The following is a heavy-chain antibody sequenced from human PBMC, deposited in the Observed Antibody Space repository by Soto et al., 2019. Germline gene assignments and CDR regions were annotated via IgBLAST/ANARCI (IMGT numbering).Heavy chain of an antibody. D-gene: IGHD3-9*01. CDR3: ARTYYDILTGYYKLFDY. CDR2: IYHSGST. V-gene: IGHV4-4*02. J-gene: IGHJ4*02. Sequence: QVQLQESXPGLVXXXGTLSLTCAVSGGSISSSNWWSWVRQPPGKGLEWIGEIYHSGSTNYNPSLKSRVTISVDKSKNQFSLKLSSVTAADTAVYYCARTYYDILTGYYKLFDYWGQGTLVTVSS. CDR1: GGSISSSNW.